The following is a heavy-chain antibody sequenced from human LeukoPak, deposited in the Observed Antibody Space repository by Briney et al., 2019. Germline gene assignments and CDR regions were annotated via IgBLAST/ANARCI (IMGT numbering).Heavy chain of an antibody. CDR3: ARHERGAENLDY. D-gene: IGHD1-1*01. CDR1: GASISNYY. J-gene: IGHJ4*02. Sequence: SETLSLTCTVSGASISNYYWSWIRQPQGKGLESIGYVSYSGRTNHNPSLKSRVTISADTSKNQFSLKLTSVTAADTAVYYCARHERGAENLDYWGQGTLVTVSS. V-gene: IGHV4-59*08. CDR2: VSYSGRT.